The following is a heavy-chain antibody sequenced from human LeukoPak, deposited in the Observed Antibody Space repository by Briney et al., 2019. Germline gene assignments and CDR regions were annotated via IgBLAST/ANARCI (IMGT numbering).Heavy chain of an antibody. CDR3: ARGPYSSNWYVDY. CDR2: ISSSGSTR. V-gene: IGHV3-48*03. D-gene: IGHD6-13*01. CDR1: GFTFSSYE. Sequence: SGGSLRLSCAASGFTFSSYEMNWVRQAPGKGLEWVSYISSSGSTRYYADSVKGRFTISRDNARNSLYLQMNSLRAEDTAVYYCARGPYSSNWYVDYWGQGTLVTVAS. J-gene: IGHJ4*02.